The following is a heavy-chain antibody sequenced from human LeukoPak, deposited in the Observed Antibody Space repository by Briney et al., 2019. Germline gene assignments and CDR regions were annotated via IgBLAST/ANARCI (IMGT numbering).Heavy chain of an antibody. CDR2: ISGSGGST. Sequence: GGSLRLSCAASGFTFSSYAMSWVRQAPGKGLEWVSAISGSGGSTYYADSVKGRFTISRDNSKNTLYLQMNSLRAEDTAVYYCAKSSVVALDLYYYYGMDVWAKGPRSPSP. J-gene: IGHJ6*02. CDR3: AKSSVVALDLYYYYGMDV. V-gene: IGHV3-23*01. D-gene: IGHD2-15*01. CDR1: GFTFSSYA.